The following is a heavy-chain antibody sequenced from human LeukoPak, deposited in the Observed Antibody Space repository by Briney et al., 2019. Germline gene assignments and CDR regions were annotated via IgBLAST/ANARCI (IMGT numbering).Heavy chain of an antibody. D-gene: IGHD1-1*01. CDR1: GFSFSSYA. CDR3: ARDPVVEPLDY. Sequence: GGSLRLSCADSGFSFSSYAMSWVRQAPGKGLEWISYIDSGSSTIYYADSVRGRFTSSRDNANNSLYLHLNGLRPEDTAVYYCARDPVVEPLDYWGQGTLVTVSS. V-gene: IGHV3-48*04. J-gene: IGHJ4*02. CDR2: IDSGSSTI.